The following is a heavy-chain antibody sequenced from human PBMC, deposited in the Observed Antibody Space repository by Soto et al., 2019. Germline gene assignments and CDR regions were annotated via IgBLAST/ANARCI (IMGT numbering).Heavy chain of an antibody. CDR2: IIPIFGTA. V-gene: IGHV1-69*13. J-gene: IGHJ4*02. Sequence: SVKVSCKASGGTFSSYAISWVRQAPGQGLEWMGGIIPIFGTANYAQKFQGRVTITADESTSTAYMELSSLRSEDTAVYYCATIVGATTDGTFDYWGQGTLVTAPQ. CDR3: ATIVGATTDGTFDY. CDR1: GGTFSSYA. D-gene: IGHD1-26*01.